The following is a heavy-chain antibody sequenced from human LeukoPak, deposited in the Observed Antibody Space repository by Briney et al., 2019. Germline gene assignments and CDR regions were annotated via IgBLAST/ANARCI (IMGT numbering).Heavy chain of an antibody. D-gene: IGHD6-13*01. CDR1: GFTFSSYA. CDR2: ISGSGGST. Sequence: GGSPRLSCAASGFTFSSYAMSWVRQAPGKGLEWVSAISGSGGSTYYADSVKGRFTISRDNSKNTLYLQMNSLRAEDTAVYYCAKVFRDYSSSHLFDCWGQGTLVTVSS. J-gene: IGHJ4*02. CDR3: AKVFRDYSSSHLFDC. V-gene: IGHV3-23*01.